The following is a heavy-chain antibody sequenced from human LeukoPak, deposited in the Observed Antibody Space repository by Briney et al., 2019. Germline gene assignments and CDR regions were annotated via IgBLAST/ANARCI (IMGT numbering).Heavy chain of an antibody. CDR2: ITPFNGNT. Sequence: GASVKVSCKASGYTFTYRYLHWVRQAPGQALEWMGWITPFNGNTNYAQKFQDRVTITRDRSMSTAYMELSSLRSEDTARYYCANGPDGYNTYWGQGTLVTVSS. CDR1: GYTFTYRY. V-gene: IGHV1-45*02. CDR3: ANGPDGYNTY. J-gene: IGHJ4*02. D-gene: IGHD5-24*01.